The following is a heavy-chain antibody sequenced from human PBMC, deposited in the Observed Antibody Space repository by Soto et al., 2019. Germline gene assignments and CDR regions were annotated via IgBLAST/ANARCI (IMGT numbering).Heavy chain of an antibody. CDR2: ITYDGTT. D-gene: IGHD6-19*01. CDR3: ARHVTCSSPWSLPWFEP. Sequence: SETLSLTCSVSGGSISSNHYYWGWIRQPPGKGLEWNGSITYDGTTYHNSSLKSRATISVDTSKSQFSLKLASVNAADAAIYYCARHVTCSSPWSLPWFEPWGQGTRVTVSS. V-gene: IGHV4-39*01. CDR1: GGSISSNHYY. J-gene: IGHJ5*02.